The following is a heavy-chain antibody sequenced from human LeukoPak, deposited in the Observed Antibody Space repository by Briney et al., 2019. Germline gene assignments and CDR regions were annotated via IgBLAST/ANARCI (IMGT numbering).Heavy chain of an antibody. D-gene: IGHD2-15*01. Sequence: PGGSLRLSCAASGFTFSSYAMSWVRQAPGKGLEWVPAISGSGGSTYYADSVKGRFTNSRDNSKNTLYLQMNSLRAEDTAVYYCAKDLTYSPEEYFQHWGQGTLVTVSS. V-gene: IGHV3-23*01. CDR1: GFTFSSYA. CDR3: AKDLTYSPEEYFQH. J-gene: IGHJ1*01. CDR2: ISGSGGST.